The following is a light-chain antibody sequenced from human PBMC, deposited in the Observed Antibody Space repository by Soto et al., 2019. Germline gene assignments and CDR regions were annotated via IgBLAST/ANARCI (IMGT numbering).Light chain of an antibody. J-gene: IGLJ1*01. Sequence: QSVLTQPASVSGSPGQSITISCTGTRSDVGGFNFVSWYQQHPGKAPKLMIYDVSDRPSGVSGRFSASKSGLTASLTISGLQPEDEADYYCSSFTSNRIYVFGPGTKVTVL. CDR3: SSFTSNRIYV. V-gene: IGLV2-14*03. CDR2: DVS. CDR1: RSDVGGFNF.